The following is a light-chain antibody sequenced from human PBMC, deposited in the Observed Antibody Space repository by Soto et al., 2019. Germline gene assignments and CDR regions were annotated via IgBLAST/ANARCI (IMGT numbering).Light chain of an antibody. Sequence: DIQMTQSPSTLSASVGDRVTITCRASQSIGTWLAWYQQKPGKAPNLLIYKASSLESGVPSSFSGSGSGTEFTLTISSLQPEDFATYYCQQCDSYPYTFGQGTKLEIK. V-gene: IGKV1-5*03. CDR3: QQCDSYPYT. CDR1: QSIGTW. CDR2: KAS. J-gene: IGKJ2*01.